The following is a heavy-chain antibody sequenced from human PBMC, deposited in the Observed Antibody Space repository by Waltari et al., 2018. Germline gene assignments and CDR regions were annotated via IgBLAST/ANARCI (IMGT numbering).Heavy chain of an antibody. D-gene: IGHD1-1*01. Sequence: WVRQAPGRGRGWIASRKQNGRLTWYVYSVESLITISGDNARRSMHLHMNNLRVEDPAVYYCVRDGDDNKPPDNYDYWGQGTLVTVTS. V-gene: IGHV3-7*01. J-gene: IGHJ4*02. CDR3: VRDGDDNKPPDNYDY. CDR2: RKQNGRLT.